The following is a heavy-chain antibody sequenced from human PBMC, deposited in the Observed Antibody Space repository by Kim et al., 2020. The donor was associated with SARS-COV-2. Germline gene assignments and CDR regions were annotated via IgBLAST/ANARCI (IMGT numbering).Heavy chain of an antibody. J-gene: IGHJ4*02. V-gene: IGHV1-69*13. CDR1: GGSFSSYA. CDR3: ARQSIIVLQKWKHIDF. CDR2: IIPLLETT. D-gene: IGHD2-21*01. Sequence: SVKVSCTASGGSFSSYAISWVRQAPGQGLEWMGGIIPLLETTYYAEKFQDRVTITADAVTTTASSTAYMELSSLRSEDTAVYYCARQSIIVLQKWKHIDFWGQGTLVTVSS.